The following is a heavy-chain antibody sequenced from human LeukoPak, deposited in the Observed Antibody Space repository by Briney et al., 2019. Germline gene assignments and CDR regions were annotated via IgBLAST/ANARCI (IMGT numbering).Heavy chain of an antibody. V-gene: IGHV1-18*01. CDR3: AIGSSGSHSYLDY. D-gene: IGHD1-26*01. J-gene: IGHJ4*02. Sequence: ASVKVSCRASGYTFTNYGISWVRQAPGQGLEWMGWISAFNGNTNYARKLQGRVTMTTDTSTSTAYMELRSLRSDDTAVYYCAIGSSGSHSYLDYWGQGTLVTAPS. CDR1: GYTFTNYG. CDR2: ISAFNGNT.